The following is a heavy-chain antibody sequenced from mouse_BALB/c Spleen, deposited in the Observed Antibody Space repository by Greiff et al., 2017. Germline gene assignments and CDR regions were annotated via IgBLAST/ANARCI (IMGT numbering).Heavy chain of an antibody. Sequence: QVQLQQSGAELARPGASVKLSCKASGYTFTSYWMQWVKQRPGQGLEWIGAIYPGDGDTRYTQKFKGKATLTADKSSSTAFMQLSSLASEDSAVYYCARSYPAYWGQGTLVTVSA. CDR3: ARSYPAY. D-gene: IGHD1-1*01. J-gene: IGHJ3*01. V-gene: IGHV1-87*01. CDR2: IYPGDGDT. CDR1: GYTFTSYW.